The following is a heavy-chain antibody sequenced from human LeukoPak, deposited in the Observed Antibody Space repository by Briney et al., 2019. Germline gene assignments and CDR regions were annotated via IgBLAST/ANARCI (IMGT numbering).Heavy chain of an antibody. CDR1: GFTISTYS. D-gene: IGHD3-22*01. CDR2: ISSSSSSI. CDR3: ARAPSSGYCFFDAFYI. J-gene: IGHJ3*02. Sequence: GGSLRLSCAASGFTISTYSMNWVRQAPGKGLEWVSYISSSSSSIYYADSVKGRFTISRDNAKNSLYLQMNSLRAEDTAVYYCARAPSSGYCFFDAFYIWGQGTMVTVSS. V-gene: IGHV3-48*04.